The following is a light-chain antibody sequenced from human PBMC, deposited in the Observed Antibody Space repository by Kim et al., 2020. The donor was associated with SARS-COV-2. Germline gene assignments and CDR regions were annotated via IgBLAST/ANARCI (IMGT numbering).Light chain of an antibody. CDR1: QGISSY. V-gene: IGKV1-8*01. CDR3: QQYYNYPRT. CDR2: AAS. J-gene: IGKJ1*01. Sequence: AIRMTQSPSSLSASTGDRVTITCRASQGISSYLAWYQQKPGNAPKLLIYAASTLQSGVPSRFSGSGSGTDFTLTISCLQSEDFATYYCQQYYNYPRTFGQGTKVDIK.